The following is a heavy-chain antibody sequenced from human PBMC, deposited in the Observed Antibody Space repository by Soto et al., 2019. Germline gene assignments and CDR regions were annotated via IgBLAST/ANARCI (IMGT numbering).Heavy chain of an antibody. D-gene: IGHD2-2*01. CDR1: GYTFTSYT. CDR2: ISAHNGNT. J-gene: IGHJ5*02. CDR3: ARVECERYCSCSSCYGVSPWFDP. Sequence: ASVKVSCKAAGYTFTSYTISWVRQAPGQGLEWMGWISAHNGNTNFAQKLQGRVTMTTDASTSTAYMELRSLRPDDPAVYYCARVECERYCSCSSCYGVSPWFDPWGQGTLVTVSS. V-gene: IGHV1-18*01.